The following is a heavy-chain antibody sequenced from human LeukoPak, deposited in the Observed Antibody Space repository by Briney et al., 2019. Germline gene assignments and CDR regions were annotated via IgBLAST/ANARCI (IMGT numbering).Heavy chain of an antibody. J-gene: IGHJ4*02. V-gene: IGHV1-69*05. D-gene: IGHD4-17*01. Sequence: SVKVSCKASGGTFSSYAISWVRQSPGQGLEWMGRIIPIFGTANYAQEFQARVTITTDESTSTAYMELSSLRSEDSAVYYCAGGGYGDYADYWGQGTLVTVSS. CDR3: AGGGYGDYADY. CDR2: IIPIFGTA. CDR1: GGTFSSYA.